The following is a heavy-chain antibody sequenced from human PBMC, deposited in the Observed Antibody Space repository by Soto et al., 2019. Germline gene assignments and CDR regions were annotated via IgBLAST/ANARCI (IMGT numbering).Heavy chain of an antibody. CDR3: AKRTSGTTWGKSDY. CDR1: GYIFSGYG. Sequence: QVQVMQSGAEVKKPGDSVKVSCKTSGYIFSGYGINWVRQAPGQGLEWMGWISGYSGNANLAQKFQGRVTMTTDKSTRTAYMELRSLRPDETAVYYCAKRTSGTTWGKSDYWGQGTLVTVSS. J-gene: IGHJ4*02. V-gene: IGHV1-18*04. CDR2: ISGYSGNA. D-gene: IGHD4-17*01.